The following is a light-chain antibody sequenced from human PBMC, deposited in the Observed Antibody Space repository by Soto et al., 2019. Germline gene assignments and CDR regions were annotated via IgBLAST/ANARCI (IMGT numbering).Light chain of an antibody. CDR2: DVN. CDR1: SSDIGGYNY. Sequence: QSALTQPRSVSGSPGQSVTISCTGTSSDIGGYNYVSWYQQHPGKAPKLMIYDVNKRPSGVPDRFSGSKSGNTASLTISGLQAEDEADYYCSSYAATGQEFGGGAKLTVL. CDR3: SSYAATGQE. J-gene: IGLJ3*02. V-gene: IGLV2-11*01.